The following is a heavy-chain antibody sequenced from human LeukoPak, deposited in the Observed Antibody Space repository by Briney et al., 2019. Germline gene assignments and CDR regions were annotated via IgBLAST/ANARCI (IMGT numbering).Heavy chain of an antibody. CDR2: IKSKTDGGTT. J-gene: IGHJ4*02. V-gene: IGHV3-15*01. D-gene: IGHD3-10*01. CDR1: GFTFSNAW. Sequence: RGSLSLSCAASGFTFSNAWMSWVRQTPGKGLEWVGRIKSKTDGGTTDYVAPVKGRFTISRDDSKNTLYLQMNSLKSEDTAVYYCTTDYGSGSYRYFNYWGQGTLVTVSS. CDR3: TTDYGSGSYRYFNY.